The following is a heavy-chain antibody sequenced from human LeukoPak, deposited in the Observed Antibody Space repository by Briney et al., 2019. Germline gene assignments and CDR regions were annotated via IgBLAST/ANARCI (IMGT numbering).Heavy chain of an antibody. CDR2: VYHTGTT. D-gene: IGHD2-8*02. V-gene: IGHV4-38-2*02. CDR1: GYSISSGYH. J-gene: IGHJ4*02. Sequence: ASETLSLTCNVSGYSISSGYHWGWIRQSPGKGLEWIGTVYHTGTTYYSPSLKSRLAISLDTSTNRFSLKLTSVTATDTAVYYCASAHYEATGLGYYFKFWGQGTLVSVSS. CDR3: ASAHYEATGLGYYFKF.